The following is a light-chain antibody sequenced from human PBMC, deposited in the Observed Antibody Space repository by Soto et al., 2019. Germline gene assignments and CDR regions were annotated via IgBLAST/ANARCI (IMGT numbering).Light chain of an antibody. CDR1: SNDVGGYNY. V-gene: IGLV2-8*01. CDR3: TSYAGSNNLV. CDR2: DVT. J-gene: IGLJ2*01. Sequence: QSALTQPPSASGSPGQSVTISCTGTSNDVGGYNYVSWYQQHPGKAPKLIIYDVTKRPSGVPDRFSGSKSGNTASLTVAGLQTYDDADYFCTSYAGSNNLVFGTGTKLTVL.